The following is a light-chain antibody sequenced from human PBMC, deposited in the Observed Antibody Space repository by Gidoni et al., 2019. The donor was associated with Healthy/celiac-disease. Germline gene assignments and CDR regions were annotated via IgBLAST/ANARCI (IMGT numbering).Light chain of an antibody. Sequence: EIVMTQSPATLSVSPGERATLSCRASQSVSSNLGWYQQKPGQAPRLLIYGASTRATGIPARFSGSGSGTEFTLTISSLQSEDVAVYYCQQYNNWPLFTFGPGTKVDIK. CDR3: QQYNNWPLFT. CDR2: GAS. J-gene: IGKJ3*01. V-gene: IGKV3D-15*01. CDR1: QSVSSN.